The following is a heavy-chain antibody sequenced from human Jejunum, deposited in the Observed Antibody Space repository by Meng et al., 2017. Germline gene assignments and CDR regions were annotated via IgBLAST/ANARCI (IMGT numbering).Heavy chain of an antibody. V-gene: IGHV3-7*01. J-gene: IGHJ3*02. CDR3: ARDSLNWASELGAFDI. D-gene: IGHD2-8*02. CDR2: IKHDGSEK. CDR1: GFTFSYYW. Sequence: GESLKISCAASGFTFSYYWVTWVRQAPGKGLEWVANIKHDGSEKYYVDSVKGRFTISRDNAKNSLFLQMNGLRADDTAVYYCARDSLNWASELGAFDIWGQGTMVTVSS.